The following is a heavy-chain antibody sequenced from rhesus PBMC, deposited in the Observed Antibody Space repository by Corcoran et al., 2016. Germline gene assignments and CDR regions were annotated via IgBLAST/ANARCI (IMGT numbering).Heavy chain of an antibody. J-gene: IGHJ6*01. CDR2: SYGSGWRT. Sequence: QLQLQESGPGLVKPSETLSVTCAVSGGSISSSYWSWIRQAPGKGLEWIGFSYGSGWRTNSPPSLKSRVTISRDTSKNQFSLKLSSVTAADPAVYYCAREATVIYYGLDSWGQGVVVTVSS. CDR1: GGSISSSY. V-gene: IGHV4-169*02. CDR3: AREATVIYYGLDS. D-gene: IGHD5-12*01.